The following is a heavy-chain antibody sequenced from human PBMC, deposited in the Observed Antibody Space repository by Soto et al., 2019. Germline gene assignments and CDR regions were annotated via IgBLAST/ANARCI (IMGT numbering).Heavy chain of an antibody. CDR2: IYYSGST. J-gene: IGHJ6*02. Sequence: SETLSLTCTVSGGSISSGGYYWSWIRQHPGKGLEWIGYIYYSGSTYYNPSLKSRVTISVDTSKNQFSLKLSSVTAADTVVYYCARGSIFGVVIIGPHYGMDVWGQGTTVTVSS. CDR3: ARGSIFGVVIIGPHYGMDV. CDR1: GGSISSGGYY. D-gene: IGHD3-3*01. V-gene: IGHV4-31*03.